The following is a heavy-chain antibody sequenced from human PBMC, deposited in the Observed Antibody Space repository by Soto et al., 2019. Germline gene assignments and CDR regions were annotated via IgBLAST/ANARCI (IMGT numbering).Heavy chain of an antibody. V-gene: IGHV4-31*03. CDR2: IYYSGSN. CDR3: ARDVKFGEGTSDAFDI. CDR1: GGSISSGGYY. Sequence: QVQLQESGPGLVKPSQTLSLTCTVSGGSISSGGYYWSWIRQHPGKGLEWIGYIYYSGSNYYNTSLKSRVTISVDTTKNQFSQKLSSVTAADTAVYYCARDVKFGEGTSDAFDIWGQGTMVTVSS. D-gene: IGHD3-10*01. J-gene: IGHJ3*02.